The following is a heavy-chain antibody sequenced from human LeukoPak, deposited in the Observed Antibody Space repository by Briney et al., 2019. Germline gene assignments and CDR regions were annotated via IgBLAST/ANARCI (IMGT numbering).Heavy chain of an antibody. CDR2: IYPGDSDT. CDR3: AIRGPTVVKAGAFDI. J-gene: IGHJ3*02. V-gene: IGHV5-51*01. CDR1: GYSFTSYW. D-gene: IGHD4-23*01. Sequence: GESLKISCKGSGYSFTSYWIGWVRQMPGKGLEWMGIIYPGDSDTRYSPSFQGQVTISADKSISTAYLQWSSLKASDTAMYYCAIRGPTVVKAGAFDIWGQGTMVTVSS.